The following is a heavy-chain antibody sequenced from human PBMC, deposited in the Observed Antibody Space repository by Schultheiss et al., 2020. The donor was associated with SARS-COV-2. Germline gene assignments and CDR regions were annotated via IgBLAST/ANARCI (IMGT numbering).Heavy chain of an antibody. J-gene: IGHJ4*02. D-gene: IGHD4-17*01. CDR3: ASLLTTVTTIGHY. CDR1: GFTFSNAW. CDR2: IYSGGST. V-gene: IGHV3-53*05. Sequence: GGSLRLSCAASGFTFSNAWMSWVRQAPGKGLEWVSVIYSGGSTYYADSVKGRFTISRDNSKNTLYLQMNSLRAEDTAVYYCASLLTTVTTIGHYWGQGTLVTVSS.